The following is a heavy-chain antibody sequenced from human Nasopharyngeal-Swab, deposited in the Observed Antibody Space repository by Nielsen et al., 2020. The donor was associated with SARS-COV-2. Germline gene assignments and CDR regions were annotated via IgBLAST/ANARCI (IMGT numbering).Heavy chain of an antibody. CDR3: AREQLCIRGTRCLDAFDI. V-gene: IGHV3-13*01. CDR1: GFTLRSYD. Sequence: GGSLRLSCAASGFTLRSYDVHWARQTTGEGLEWVSVIASSGATSYLDSVKGRFTVSRDNVKNSVYLQMNSLRAGDTAVYYCAREQLCIRGTRCLDAFDIWGQGTMVTVSS. J-gene: IGHJ3*02. D-gene: IGHD2-2*01. CDR2: IASSGAT.